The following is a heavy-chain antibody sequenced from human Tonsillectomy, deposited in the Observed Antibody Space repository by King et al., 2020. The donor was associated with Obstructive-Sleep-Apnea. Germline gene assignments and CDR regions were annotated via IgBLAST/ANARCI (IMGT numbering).Heavy chain of an antibody. CDR1: GFTFSSYA. V-gene: IGHV3-23*04. J-gene: IGHJ4*02. Sequence: EVQLVESGGGLVQPGGSLRLSCAASGFTFSSYAMSWVRRAPGKGLEWVSTISGSGGSTYYADSVKGRLTISRDNSKNTLYLQMNSLRAEDTAVYYCAKTLKYGSGSYRFDYCGQGTLVTVSS. CDR3: AKTLKYGSGSYRFDY. CDR2: ISGSGGST. D-gene: IGHD3-10*01.